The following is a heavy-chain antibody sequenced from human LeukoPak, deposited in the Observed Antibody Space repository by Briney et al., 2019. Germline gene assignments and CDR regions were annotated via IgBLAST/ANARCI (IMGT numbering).Heavy chain of an antibody. CDR3: ARANFLYCSSTTCLFDY. Sequence: ASVKVSCKASGYTFTDYYIHWVRQAPGQGFEWMGWINPNDGDTNYAQKFQGRVTMTRDTSISIAHMEVSRLRSDDTAVYYCARANFLYCSSTTCLFDYWGQGTLVTVSS. V-gene: IGHV1-2*02. CDR2: INPNDGDT. J-gene: IGHJ4*02. D-gene: IGHD2-2*01. CDR1: GYTFTDYY.